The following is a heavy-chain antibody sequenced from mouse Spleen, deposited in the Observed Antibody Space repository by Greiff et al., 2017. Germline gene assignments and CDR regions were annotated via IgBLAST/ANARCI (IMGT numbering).Heavy chain of an antibody. J-gene: IGHJ4*01. CDR2: INPYNGGT. V-gene: IGHV1-19*01. CDR3: ARGDGNYAYAMDY. CDR1: GYTFTDYY. Sequence: EVQLQQSGPVLVKPGASVKMSCKASGYTFTDYYMNWVKQSHGKSLEWIGVINPYNGGTSYNQKFKGKATLTVDKSSSTAYMELNSLTSEDSAVYYCARGDGNYAYAMDYWGQGTSVTVSS. D-gene: IGHD2-1*01.